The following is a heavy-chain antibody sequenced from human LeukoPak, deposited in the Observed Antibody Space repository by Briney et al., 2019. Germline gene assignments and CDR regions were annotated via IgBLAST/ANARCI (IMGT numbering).Heavy chain of an antibody. CDR1: GFIFNTYA. J-gene: IGHJ5*02. CDR3: AKGISSSRRTFDA. CDR2: ISAAADST. D-gene: IGHD6-13*01. Sequence: GGSLRLSCAASGFIFNTYAMAWVRQAPGKGLEWVSTISAAADSTYHADFVKGRFIISRDNSKNTLFIQMNSLRAEDTAVYYCAKGISSSRRTFDAWGQGTLVTVSS. V-gene: IGHV3-23*01.